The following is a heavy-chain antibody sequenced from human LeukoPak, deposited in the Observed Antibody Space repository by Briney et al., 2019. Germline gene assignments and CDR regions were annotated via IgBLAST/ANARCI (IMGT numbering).Heavy chain of an antibody. V-gene: IGHV3-7*01. CDR2: IKNDGSDK. J-gene: IGHJ4*02. CDR3: ARGIVVVVGASDHFDY. D-gene: IGHD2-15*01. CDR1: GFSFSAAW. Sequence: GGSLRLSCEASGFSFSAAWMTWVRQAPGKGLEWVATIKNDGSDKYYVDSVKGRFTLSRDNAKTSLYLQINSLRADDTALYFCARGIVVVVGASDHFDYWGQGTLITVSS.